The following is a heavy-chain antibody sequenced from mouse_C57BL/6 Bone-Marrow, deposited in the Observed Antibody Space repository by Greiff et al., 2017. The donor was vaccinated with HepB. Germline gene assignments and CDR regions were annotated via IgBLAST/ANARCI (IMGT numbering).Heavy chain of an antibody. CDR1: GFTFTDYY. D-gene: IGHD4-1*01. CDR2: IRNKANGYTT. J-gene: IGHJ2*01. Sequence: EVNVVESGGGLVQPGGSLSLSCAASGFTFTDYYMSWVRQPPGKALEWLGFIRNKANGYTTEYSASVKGRFTISRDNSQSILYLQMNALRAEDSATYYCARSSLTGTLDYWGQGTTLTVSS. CDR3: ARSSLTGTLDY. V-gene: IGHV7-3*01.